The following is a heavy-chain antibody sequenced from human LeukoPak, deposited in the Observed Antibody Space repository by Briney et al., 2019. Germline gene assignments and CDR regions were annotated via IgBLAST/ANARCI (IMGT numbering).Heavy chain of an antibody. J-gene: IGHJ3*02. CDR2: ISWDGGST. Sequence: GGSLRLSCAASGFTFSSYAMSWVRQAPGKGLEWVSGISWDGGSTSYAGSVKGRFTISRDNAKNSLYLQMNSLRAEDTAFYHCVFSSYGPYLYGINIWGHGTMSPSLQ. V-gene: IGHV3-20*01. D-gene: IGHD2-8*01. CDR1: GFTFSSYA. CDR3: VFSSYGPYLYGINI.